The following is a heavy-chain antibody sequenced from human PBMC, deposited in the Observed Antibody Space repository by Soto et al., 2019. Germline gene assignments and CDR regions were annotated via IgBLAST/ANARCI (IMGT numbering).Heavy chain of an antibody. V-gene: IGHV4-39*01. CDR1: GGSISSSSYY. J-gene: IGHJ1*01. CDR2: IYYSGSS. Sequence: QLQLQESGTGLVKPSETLSLTCTVSGGSISSSSYYWGWIRQPPGKGLEWIGSIYYSGSSYYNPSLRSRVTIAVDTSKNQFSLKLSAVPAADTAVYYCARHRLTLRPRSAEYFKHWGQGTLVTVSS. D-gene: IGHD4-17*01. CDR3: ARHRLTLRPRSAEYFKH.